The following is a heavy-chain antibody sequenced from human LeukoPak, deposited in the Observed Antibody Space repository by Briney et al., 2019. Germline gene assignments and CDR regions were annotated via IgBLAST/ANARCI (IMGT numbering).Heavy chain of an antibody. CDR1: GFTFSSYW. Sequence: GGSLRLSCAASGFTFSSYWMHWVRQAPGKGLVWVSRINSDGSSTSYADSVKGRFTISRDNAKNTLYLQMNSLRAEDTAVHYCARSITMIVGSDVWGKGTTVTVSS. D-gene: IGHD3-22*01. J-gene: IGHJ6*04. CDR2: INSDGSST. V-gene: IGHV3-74*01. CDR3: ARSITMIVGSDV.